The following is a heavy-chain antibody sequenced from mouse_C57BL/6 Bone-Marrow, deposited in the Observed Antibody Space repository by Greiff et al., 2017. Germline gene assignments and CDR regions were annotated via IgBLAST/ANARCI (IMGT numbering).Heavy chain of an antibody. CDR1: GYTFTSYW. J-gene: IGHJ4*01. CDR3: ARECNSNYYAMDY. D-gene: IGHD2-1*01. CDR2: IDPNSGGT. Sequence: VQLQQPGAELVKPGASVKLSCKASGYTFTSYWMHWVKQRPGRGLEWIGRIDPNSGGTKYNEKFKSKATLTVDKPSSTAYMQLSSLTSEDTAVYYWARECNSNYYAMDYWGQGTSVTVSS. V-gene: IGHV1-72*01.